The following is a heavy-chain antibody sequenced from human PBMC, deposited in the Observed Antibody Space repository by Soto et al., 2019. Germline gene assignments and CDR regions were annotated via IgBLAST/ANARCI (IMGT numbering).Heavy chain of an antibody. CDR3: ATSIIAARSNNWFDP. D-gene: IGHD6-6*01. CDR1: GGSISSGGYY. CDR2: IYYSGST. Sequence: SETLSLTCTVSGGSISSGGYYWSWIRQHPGKGLEWIGYIYYSGSTYYNPSLKSRVTISVDTSKNQFSLKLSSVTAADTAVYYCATSIIAARSNNWFDPWGQGTLVTVSS. J-gene: IGHJ5*02. V-gene: IGHV4-31*03.